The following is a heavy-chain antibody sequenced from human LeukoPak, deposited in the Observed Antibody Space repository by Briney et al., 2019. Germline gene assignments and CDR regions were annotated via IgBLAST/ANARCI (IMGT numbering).Heavy chain of an antibody. J-gene: IGHJ6*03. Sequence: PGGSLRLSCVASGFTFSSYNMKWVRQAPGRGLEWASSISYNSGYIQYADSVKGRFTISRDNAKNSLYLQMNSLTAADTAVYYCARVYSNSWYSGYLYMDVWGKGTTVTVSS. CDR2: ISYNSGYI. CDR1: GFTFSSYN. CDR3: ARVYSNSWYSGYLYMDV. V-gene: IGHV3-21*01. D-gene: IGHD6-13*01.